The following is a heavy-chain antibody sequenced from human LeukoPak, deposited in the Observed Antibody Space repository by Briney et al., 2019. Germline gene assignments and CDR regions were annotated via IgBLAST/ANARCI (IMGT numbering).Heavy chain of an antibody. CDR1: GLIFKDYW. CDR3: AKDAQPRSRWFDP. V-gene: IGHV3-7*03. J-gene: IGHJ5*02. D-gene: IGHD3-16*01. Sequence: GGSLRLSCAASGLIFKDYWMIWVRQAPGKGLEWVANIKQDGSEKYYVDSVKGRFTISRDNAKNSLYLQMNTLRAEDTAMYYCAKDAQPRSRWFDPWGQGTLVTVSS. CDR2: IKQDGSEK.